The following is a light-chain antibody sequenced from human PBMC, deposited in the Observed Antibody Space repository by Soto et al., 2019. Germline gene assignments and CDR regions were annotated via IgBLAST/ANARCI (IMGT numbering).Light chain of an antibody. CDR3: PQYDSFPYS. V-gene: IGKV1-33*01. CDR2: DAS. CDR1: QDITNY. Sequence: IQMTQSPLFLSASIGDRVTITCQASQDITNYLKWYQQKPGKAPKLMIYDASMLDRGVPSRFSGGGSVTQFTFTISSLQPADIATFYGPQYDSFPYSGGQGTKLEIK. J-gene: IGKJ2*03.